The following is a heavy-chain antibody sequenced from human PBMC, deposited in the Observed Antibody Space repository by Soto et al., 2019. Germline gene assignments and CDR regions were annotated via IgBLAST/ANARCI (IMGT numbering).Heavy chain of an antibody. V-gene: IGHV3-23*01. CDR1: GFTFSSYA. Sequence: GGSLRLSCAASGFTFSSYAMSWVRQAPGKGLEWVSAISGSGCSTYYADSVKGRFTISRDNSKNTLYLQKNSLRAEDTAVYYCATGGIVVVPAAERWGQGTLVTVSS. D-gene: IGHD2-2*01. J-gene: IGHJ4*02. CDR2: ISGSGCST. CDR3: ATGGIVVVPAAER.